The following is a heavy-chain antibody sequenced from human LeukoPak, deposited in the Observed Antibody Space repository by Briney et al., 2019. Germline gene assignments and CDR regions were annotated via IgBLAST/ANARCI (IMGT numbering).Heavy chain of an antibody. D-gene: IGHD5-12*01. Sequence: LRASVKVSCKASGYTFTGYYMHWVRQAPGQGLEWMGWINPNSGGTNYAQKFQGRVTMTRDTSISTAYMELSRLRSDDTAVYYCARVLSGYDFVDYWGQGTLVTVSS. CDR3: ARVLSGYDFVDY. CDR2: INPNSGGT. J-gene: IGHJ4*02. V-gene: IGHV1-2*02. CDR1: GYTFTGYY.